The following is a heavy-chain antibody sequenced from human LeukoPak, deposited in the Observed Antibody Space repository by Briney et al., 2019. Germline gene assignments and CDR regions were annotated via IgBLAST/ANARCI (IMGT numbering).Heavy chain of an antibody. CDR1: GGSISSYY. V-gene: IGHV4-59*01. CDR3: ARVGVQLWFTEGGWFDP. J-gene: IGHJ5*02. D-gene: IGHD5-18*01. Sequence: PSETLSLTCTVSGGSISSYYWSWIRQPPGKGLEWIGYIYYSGSTNYNPSLKSRVTISVDTSKNQFSLKLSSVTAAVTAVYYCARVGVQLWFTEGGWFDPRGQGTLVTVSS. CDR2: IYYSGST.